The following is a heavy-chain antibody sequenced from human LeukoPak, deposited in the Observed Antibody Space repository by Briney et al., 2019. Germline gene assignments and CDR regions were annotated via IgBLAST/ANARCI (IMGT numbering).Heavy chain of an antibody. CDR2: ISSSGSTI. CDR3: ARFSARVLSSPYYFDY. Sequence: GGSLRLSCAASGFTFTTCEMNWVRQAPGKGLEWVSYISSSGSTIYYADSVKGRFTISRDNAKNSLYLQMNSLRAEDTAVYYCARFSARVLSSPYYFDYWGQGTLVTVSS. V-gene: IGHV3-48*03. CDR1: GFTFTTCE. J-gene: IGHJ4*02. D-gene: IGHD6-13*01.